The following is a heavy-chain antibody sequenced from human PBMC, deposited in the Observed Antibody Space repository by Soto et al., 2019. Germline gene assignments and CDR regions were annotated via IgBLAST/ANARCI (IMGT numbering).Heavy chain of an antibody. Sequence: PSETLSLTCTVSVESISIYYWSWIRQSAGGGLEWIGRIYSSGSTNYNPSLKSRVTISLDTSMNHFSLRLSSVTAADTAVYYCARGQRFSDWFDPWGQGTLVTVSS. D-gene: IGHD3-3*01. CDR2: IYSSGST. J-gene: IGHJ5*02. CDR1: VESISIYY. V-gene: IGHV4-4*07. CDR3: ARGQRFSDWFDP.